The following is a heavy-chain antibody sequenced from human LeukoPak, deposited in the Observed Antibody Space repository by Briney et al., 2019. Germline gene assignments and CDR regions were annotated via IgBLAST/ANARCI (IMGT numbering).Heavy chain of an antibody. CDR1: GGSINSFSYY. CDR2: ISYSGST. CDR3: ARELVLFDYFYYMDV. J-gene: IGHJ6*03. D-gene: IGHD6-6*01. Sequence: SETLSLTCTVSGGSINSFSYYWGWVRQPPGTGLEWIGTISYSGSTYYNPSLKSRVTLSIDTSKKQFSLNLSSVTAADTAVYYCARELVLFDYFYYMDVWGKGTTVTVSS. V-gene: IGHV4-39*07.